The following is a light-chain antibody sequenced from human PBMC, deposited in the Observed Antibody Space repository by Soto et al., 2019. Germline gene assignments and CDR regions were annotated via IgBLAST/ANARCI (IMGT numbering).Light chain of an antibody. J-gene: IGKJ3*01. CDR2: DAS. Sequence: DIQMTQSPSTLSASVGDRVTITCRASQSISSWLAWYQQKPGKAPKLLIYDASSLESGVPSSFSGSGSGTEFTLTISSLQPDDFATYYCQQYNSYSRFTFGPGTKVDIK. CDR1: QSISSW. CDR3: QQYNSYSRFT. V-gene: IGKV1-5*01.